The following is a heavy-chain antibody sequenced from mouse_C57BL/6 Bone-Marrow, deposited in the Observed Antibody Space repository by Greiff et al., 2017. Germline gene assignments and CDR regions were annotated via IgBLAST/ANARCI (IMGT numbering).Heavy chain of an antibody. V-gene: IGHV5-12*01. J-gene: IGHJ2*01. CDR1: GFTFSDYY. CDR2: ISNGGGST. D-gene: IGHD2-5*01. Sequence: EVKLMESGGGLVQPGGSLKLSCAASGFTFSDYYMYWVRQTPEKRLEWVAYISNGGGSTYYPDTVKGRFTISRDNAKNTLYLQMSRLKSEDTAMYYCARRGTIVTVYFDYWGQGTTLTVSS. CDR3: ARRGTIVTVYFDY.